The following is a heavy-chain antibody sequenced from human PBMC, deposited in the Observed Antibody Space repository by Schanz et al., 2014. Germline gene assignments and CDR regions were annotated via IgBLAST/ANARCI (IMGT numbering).Heavy chain of an antibody. CDR1: EFTFSSYK. J-gene: IGHJ6*02. CDR2: ISSSGSYI. Sequence: EVQLVESGGGLVKPGGSLRLSREASEFTFSSYKMNWVRQAPGKGLEWVSSISSSGSYIHYADSVKGRFTISRDNAKNTLYLQMNSLRAEDTAVYYCAKGMGYCSGGTCYDYYYYGLDVWGQGTTVTVSS. V-gene: IGHV3-21*01. D-gene: IGHD2-15*01. CDR3: AKGMGYCSGGTCYDYYYYGLDV.